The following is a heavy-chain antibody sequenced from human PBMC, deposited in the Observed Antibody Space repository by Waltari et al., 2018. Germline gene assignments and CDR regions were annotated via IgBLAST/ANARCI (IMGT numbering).Heavy chain of an antibody. CDR1: GYTFTSYY. CDR2: INPSGGST. CDR3: ARVGYTMVQGVLVGRYGMDV. J-gene: IGHJ6*02. D-gene: IGHD3-10*01. V-gene: IGHV1-46*01. Sequence: QVQLVQSGAEVKKPGASVKVSCKASGYTFTSYYMHWVRQAPGQGLEWMGIINPSGGSTSYAQKFQGRFTISRDNAKNSLYLQMNSLRAEDTAVYYCARVGYTMVQGVLVGRYGMDVWGQGTTVTVSS.